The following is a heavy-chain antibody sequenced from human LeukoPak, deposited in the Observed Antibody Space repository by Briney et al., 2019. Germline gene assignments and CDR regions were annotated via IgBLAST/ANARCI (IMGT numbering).Heavy chain of an antibody. CDR1: GYSISGGYY. CDR3: ARQLRYLSYFDY. CDR2: ISHSGST. V-gene: IGHV4-38-2*02. D-gene: IGHD3-9*01. J-gene: IGHJ4*02. Sequence: SETLSLTCTVSGYSISGGYYWGWIRQPPGKGLEWIGSISHSGSTYYNPSLKSRVTISVDTSKNQFSLKLSSVTAADTAVYYWARQLRYLSYFDYWGQGTLVTVSS.